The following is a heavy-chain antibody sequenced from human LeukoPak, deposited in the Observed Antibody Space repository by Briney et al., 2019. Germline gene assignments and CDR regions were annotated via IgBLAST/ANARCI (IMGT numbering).Heavy chain of an antibody. CDR1: GGSISDYY. J-gene: IGHJ5*01. V-gene: IGHV4-4*07. CDR2: IYTSGST. D-gene: IGHD6-19*01. Sequence: SETLSLTCTVSGGSISDYYWSWIRQPAGKGLEWIGRIYTSGSTNYNPSLKSRVTMSVDTSNNQFSLTLSSVTAADTAVYYCARDPKSAVAADWFDPWGQGTLVTVSS. CDR3: ARDPKSAVAADWFDP.